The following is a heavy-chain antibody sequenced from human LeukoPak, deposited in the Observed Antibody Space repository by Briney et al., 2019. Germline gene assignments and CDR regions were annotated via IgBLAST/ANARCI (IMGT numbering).Heavy chain of an antibody. CDR2: IYSGGST. V-gene: IGHV3-66*01. J-gene: IGHJ4*02. D-gene: IGHD3-9*01. Sequence: GGSLRLSCAASGFTVSSNYMSWVRQAPGKGLEWVSVIYSGGSTYYADSVKGRFTISRDNSKNTLYLQMNSLRAEDTAVYYCARVGLTGYYSYYLGYWGQGTLVTVSS. CDR3: ARVGLTGYYSYYLGY. CDR1: GFTVSSNY.